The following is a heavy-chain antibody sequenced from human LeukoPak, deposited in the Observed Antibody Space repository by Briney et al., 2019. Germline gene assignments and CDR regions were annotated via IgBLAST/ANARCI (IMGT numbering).Heavy chain of an antibody. D-gene: IGHD5-18*01. Sequence: SQTLSLTCAISGDSVFSNSVAWNWIRQSPSRGLEWLGRTFYRSKWYNDYAVSVKSRITIDPDTSKNQFSLQLNSVTPEDTAVYYCARGYNYGFDYWGQGTLVTASS. CDR1: GDSVFSNSVA. J-gene: IGHJ4*02. V-gene: IGHV6-1*01. CDR3: ARGYNYGFDY. CDR2: TFYRSKWYN.